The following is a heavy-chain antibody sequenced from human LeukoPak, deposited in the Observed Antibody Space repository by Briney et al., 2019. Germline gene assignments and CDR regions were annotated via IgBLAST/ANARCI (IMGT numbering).Heavy chain of an antibody. V-gene: IGHV1-18*01. CDR2: ISAYNGNT. CDR1: GYTFTSYG. CDR3: ARDHILGLVADWDY. J-gene: IGHJ4*02. Sequence: GASVKVSCKASGYTFTSYGISWVRQAPGQGLEWMGWISAYNGNTNYAQKLRGRVTMTTDTSTSTAYMELRSLRSDDTAVYYCARDHILGLVADWDYWGQGTLVTVSS. D-gene: IGHD6-6*01.